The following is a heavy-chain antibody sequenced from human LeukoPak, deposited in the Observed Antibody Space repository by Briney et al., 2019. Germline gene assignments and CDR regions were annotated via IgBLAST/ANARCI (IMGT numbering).Heavy chain of an antibody. D-gene: IGHD3-3*01. CDR2: INHTGTT. V-gene: IGHV4-34*01. Sequence: PSETLSLTCAVYGGSFSTYYWNWIRQSPGKGLEWLGEINHTGTTNYNPSLKSRVTISVDTSKNQFSLKLSSVTAADTAVYYCAREVLRGVSNWFDPWGQGTLVTVSS. CDR3: AREVLRGVSNWFDP. CDR1: GGSFSTYY. J-gene: IGHJ5*02.